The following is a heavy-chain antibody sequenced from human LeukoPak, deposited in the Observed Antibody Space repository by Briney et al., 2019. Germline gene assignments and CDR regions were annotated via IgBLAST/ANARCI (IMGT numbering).Heavy chain of an antibody. CDR1: GYTFXSYG. CDR2: ISAYXXNT. V-gene: IGHV1-18*01. Sequence: ASVKVSCKASGYTFXSYGIRWVRQAPGQGLEGMGWISAYXXNTNYAQKLQARITMTTDTSTSPGYMELRRLTSDDTAVYYCARGRGDSDILTGYYSGMDIWGQGTMVTVSS. J-gene: IGHJ3*02. CDR3: ARGRGDSDILTGYYSGMDI. D-gene: IGHD3-9*01.